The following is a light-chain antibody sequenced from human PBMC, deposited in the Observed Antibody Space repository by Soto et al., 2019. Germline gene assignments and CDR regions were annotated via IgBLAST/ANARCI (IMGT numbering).Light chain of an antibody. J-gene: IGKJ5*01. CDR3: QQRSNWPPIT. Sequence: EIVMTQSPATLSVSPGERVTLSCRASQTISTKLAWYQQKPGQAPRLLIYDASIRAAGFPATFSGSGSGTDFTLTISSLEPEDFAVYYCQQRSNWPPITFGQGTRLEI. CDR2: DAS. V-gene: IGKV3-11*01. CDR1: QTISTK.